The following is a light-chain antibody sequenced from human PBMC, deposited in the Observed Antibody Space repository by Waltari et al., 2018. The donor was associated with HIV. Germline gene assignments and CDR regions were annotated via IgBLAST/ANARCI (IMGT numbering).Light chain of an antibody. J-gene: IGLJ2*01. V-gene: IGLV7-43*01. CDR2: SAS. Sequence: QTVVTQEPSLTVSPGGTVTLTCASRTGAVTRGYYPNWFQQKPGQAPRALIYSASNKPAWTPARFSGSLLGGKAALTLSGVQPEDEAEYYCLLYYGGTQLVFGGGTKLTVL. CDR1: TGAVTRGYY. CDR3: LLYYGGTQLV.